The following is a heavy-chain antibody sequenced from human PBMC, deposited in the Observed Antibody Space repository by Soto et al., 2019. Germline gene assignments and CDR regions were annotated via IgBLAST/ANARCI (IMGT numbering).Heavy chain of an antibody. J-gene: IGHJ3*02. V-gene: IGHV3-11*05. CDR1: GFTFSDYY. CDR2: ISSSSSYT. Sequence: TGGSLRLSCAASGFTFSDYYMSWIRQAPGKGLEWVSYISSSSSYTNYADSVKGRFTISRDNAKNSLYLQMNSLRAEDTAVYYCARDRSAFDIWGQGTMVTVSS. CDR3: ARDRSAFDI.